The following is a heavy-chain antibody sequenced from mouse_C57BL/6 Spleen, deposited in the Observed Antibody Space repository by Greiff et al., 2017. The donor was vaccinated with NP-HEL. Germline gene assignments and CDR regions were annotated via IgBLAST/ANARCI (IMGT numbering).Heavy chain of an antibody. CDR1: GYTFTDYN. Sequence: EVKLQESGPELVKPGASVKMSCKASGYTFTDYNMHWVKQSHGKSLEWIGYINPNNGGTSYNQKFKGKATLTVNKSSSTAYMELRSLTSEDSAVYYCARRQLRLHFDYWGQGTTLTVSS. CDR2: INPNNGGT. J-gene: IGHJ2*01. V-gene: IGHV1-22*01. CDR3: ARRQLRLHFDY. D-gene: IGHD3-2*02.